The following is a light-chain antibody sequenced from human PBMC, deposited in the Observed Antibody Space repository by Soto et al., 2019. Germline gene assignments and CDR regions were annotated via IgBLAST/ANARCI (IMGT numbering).Light chain of an antibody. J-gene: IGKJ1*01. CDR1: QGISNY. CDR2: AAS. Sequence: DIQMTQSPSSLSASVGDRATITCRASQGISNYLAWYQQKPGKVPKLLIYAASTLQSGVPSRFSGSGSGTDFTLTISSLQPDDVSTYYCQHYNSGPRTFGQGTKVEIK. V-gene: IGKV1-27*01. CDR3: QHYNSGPRT.